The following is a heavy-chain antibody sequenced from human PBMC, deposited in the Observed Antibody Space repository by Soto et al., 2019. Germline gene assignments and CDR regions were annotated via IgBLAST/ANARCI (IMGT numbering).Heavy chain of an antibody. CDR1: GGSFSGYY. D-gene: IGHD2-21*02. CDR2: INHSGST. V-gene: IGHV4-34*01. J-gene: IGHJ6*02. Sequence: SETLSLTCAVYGGSFSGYYWSWIRQPPGKGLEWIGEINHSGSTNYNPSLKSRVTISVDTSKNQFSLKLSSVTAADTAVYYCATQLYCGGDCYPADVWGQGTTVTV. CDR3: ATQLYCGGDCYPADV.